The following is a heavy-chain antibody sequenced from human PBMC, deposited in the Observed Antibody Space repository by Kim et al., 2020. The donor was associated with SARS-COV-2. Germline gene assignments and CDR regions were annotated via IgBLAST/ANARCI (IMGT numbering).Heavy chain of an antibody. D-gene: IGHD4-17*01. Sequence: GGSLRLSCAASGFTFRSSAMSWVRQAPVKGLEWVSAISGSGGSTYYADSVKGRFTISRDNSKNTLDLQMNSLRAEDTAVYYCANSRQADYGDYYYFDYWGQGTLVTVSS. V-gene: IGHV3-23*01. CDR2: ISGSGGST. J-gene: IGHJ4*02. CDR3: ANSRQADYGDYYYFDY. CDR1: GFTFRSSA.